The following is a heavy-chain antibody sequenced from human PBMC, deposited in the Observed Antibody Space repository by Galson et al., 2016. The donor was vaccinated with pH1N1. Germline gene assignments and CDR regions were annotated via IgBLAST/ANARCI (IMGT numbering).Heavy chain of an antibody. CDR3: ARGTSSWYRVFDY. V-gene: IGHV4-59*01. D-gene: IGHD6-13*01. CDR2: IFYGGSP. Sequence: ETLSLTCTVSGASISGYYRSWLRPPPGKGPEWGGRIFYGGSPNYTPSLKSRVTISVDTSKNHLSLKLSSVSAADTAVYYCARGTSSWYRVFDYWGPGTLVTVSS. CDR1: GASISGYY. J-gene: IGHJ4*02.